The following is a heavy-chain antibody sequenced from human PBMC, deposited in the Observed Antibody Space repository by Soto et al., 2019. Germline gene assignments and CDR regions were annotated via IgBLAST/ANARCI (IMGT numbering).Heavy chain of an antibody. J-gene: IGHJ6*03. V-gene: IGHV4-4*02. Sequence: QVQLQESGPGLVKPSETLSLTCAVSGGSISISNWWSWVRQTPGKGLEWIGQIHHSGSTNHSPSLTRRVTISVDKSKNQFSLKMNSVTAADTAVYYFARGGYYFYMDVWGKGTTVTVSS. D-gene: IGHD1-26*01. CDR2: IHHSGST. CDR3: ARGGYYFYMDV. CDR1: GGSISISNW.